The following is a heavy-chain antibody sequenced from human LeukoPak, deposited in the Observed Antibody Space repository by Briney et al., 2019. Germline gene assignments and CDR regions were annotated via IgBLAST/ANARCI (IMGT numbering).Heavy chain of an antibody. Sequence: SQTLSLTCTVSGGSISSGGYHWSWIRQHPGKGLEWIGYIYYSGATSYNPSLKSRVTISVDTSKNQFSLKLSSVTAADTAVYYCARRIQLGYYYYYYGMDVWGQGTTVTVSS. CDR2: IYYSGAT. V-gene: IGHV4-31*03. CDR1: GGSISSGGYH. D-gene: IGHD5-18*01. J-gene: IGHJ6*02. CDR3: ARRIQLGYYYYYYGMDV.